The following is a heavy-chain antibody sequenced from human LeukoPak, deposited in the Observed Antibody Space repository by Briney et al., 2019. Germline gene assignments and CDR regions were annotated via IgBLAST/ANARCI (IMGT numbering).Heavy chain of an antibody. CDR2: ISNIGGST. J-gene: IGHJ4*02. CDR3: AKKRHFGSGSADFDY. Sequence: GGSLRLSCAASGFTFSSYAMSWVRRTPGKGLEWVSGISNIGGSTYYADSVKGRFTISRDKSKNTLFLQMNSLRAEDTALYYCAKKRHFGSGSADFDYWGQGTLVTVSS. D-gene: IGHD3-10*01. CDR1: GFTFSSYA. V-gene: IGHV3-23*01.